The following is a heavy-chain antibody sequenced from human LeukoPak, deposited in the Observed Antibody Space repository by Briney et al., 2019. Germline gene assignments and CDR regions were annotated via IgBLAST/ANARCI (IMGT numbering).Heavy chain of an antibody. J-gene: IGHJ4*02. Sequence: GGSLRLSCAASGFTFSSYEMHWVRQAPGKGLEWVSYISSSDSTIYYADSVKGRFTISRDNAKNSLYLQMNSLRAEDTAIYYCATDYYVSGSYYRLFYWGQGTLVTVSS. CDR2: ISSSDSTI. CDR1: GFTFSSYE. CDR3: ATDYYVSGSYYRLFY. D-gene: IGHD3-10*01. V-gene: IGHV3-48*03.